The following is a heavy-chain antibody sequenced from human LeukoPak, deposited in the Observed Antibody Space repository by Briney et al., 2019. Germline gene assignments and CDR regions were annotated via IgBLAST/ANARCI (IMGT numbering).Heavy chain of an antibody. V-gene: IGHV4-39*01. CDR1: GGSISGSNYY. J-gene: IGHJ5*02. CDR3: ARSLAALYNWFDP. CDR2: IYYSGTT. Sequence: PSETLSVTCTVSGGSISGSNYYWGWIRQPPGKGLEWIGSIYYSGTTYYNPSLKRRVTISVDTSKNQFSLKMSSVTAADTAVYYCARSLAALYNWFDPWGQGSPATLSS. D-gene: IGHD2-15*01.